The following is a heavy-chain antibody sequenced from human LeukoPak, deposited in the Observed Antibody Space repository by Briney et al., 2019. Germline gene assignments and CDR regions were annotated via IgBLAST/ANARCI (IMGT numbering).Heavy chain of an antibody. D-gene: IGHD2-15*01. V-gene: IGHV5-51*01. CDR2: IYPGDSDT. Sequence: GESLKISCKGSGYSFTSYWIVWVRQMPGKGLEWMGIIYPGDSDTRYSPSFQGQVTISADKSINTAYLQWSSLKASDTAMYYCARQDCSGGSCYYQRNWFDPWGQGTLVTVSS. CDR3: ARQDCSGGSCYYQRNWFDP. J-gene: IGHJ5*02. CDR1: GYSFTSYW.